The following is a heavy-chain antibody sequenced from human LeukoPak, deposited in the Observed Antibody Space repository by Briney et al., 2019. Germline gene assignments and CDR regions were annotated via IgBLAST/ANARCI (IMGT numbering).Heavy chain of an antibody. V-gene: IGHV4-30-2*01. J-gene: IGHJ4*02. CDR2: ISHRGRT. CDR1: DGSITTDDYF. D-gene: IGHD3-22*01. CDR3: ARVNQEDYYDSSGYYSPFDF. Sequence: PSETLSLTCTVSDGSITTDDYFRSWIRQPPGKGLEWIGYISHRGRTYSNPSLESRLTMSVDRSQNQFFLKLSSVTAADTAVYYCARVNQEDYYDSSGYYSPFDFWGQGTLVTVSS.